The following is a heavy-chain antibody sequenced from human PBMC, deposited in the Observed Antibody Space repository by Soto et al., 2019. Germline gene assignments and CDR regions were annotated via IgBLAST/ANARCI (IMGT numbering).Heavy chain of an antibody. CDR2: ISGSGGST. D-gene: IGHD3-9*01. Sequence: GGSLRLSCAASGFTFSSYAMSWVRQAPGKGLEWVSAISGSGGSTYYADSVKGRFTISRDNSKNTLYLQMNSLRAEDTAVYYCAKLGSAYYDILTGLPGAFDIWGQGTMVTVSS. J-gene: IGHJ3*02. CDR3: AKLGSAYYDILTGLPGAFDI. CDR1: GFTFSSYA. V-gene: IGHV3-23*01.